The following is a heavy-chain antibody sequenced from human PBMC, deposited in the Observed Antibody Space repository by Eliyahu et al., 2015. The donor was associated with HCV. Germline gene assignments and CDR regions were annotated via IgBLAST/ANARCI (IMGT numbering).Heavy chain of an antibody. CDR3: AKPLRYAYFDS. J-gene: IGHJ4*01. Sequence: EVQMLQSGGGLGQPGGSLSLSCATSGFTFSSFAMSWVRQPPGKGLEWVSAISAGGQTYYANSVRGRFTVSRDNSRNTLYLQMNSLRAEDTAVYYCAKPLRYAYFDSWGRGTLVTVSS. CDR1: GFTFSSFA. D-gene: IGHD2-2*01. V-gene: IGHV3-23*01. CDR2: ISAGGQT.